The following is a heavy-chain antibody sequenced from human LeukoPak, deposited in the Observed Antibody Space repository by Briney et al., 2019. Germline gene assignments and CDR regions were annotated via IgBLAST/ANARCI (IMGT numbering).Heavy chain of an antibody. CDR2: IYYSGST. J-gene: IGHJ6*02. V-gene: IGHV4-31*03. D-gene: IGHD3-16*01. CDR1: GGSISSGGYY. CDR3: ARDSPYDYEAYRMDV. Sequence: SETLSLTCTVSGGSISSGGYYWSWIRQHPGKGLEWIGYIYYSGSTYYNPSPKSRVTISVDTSKNQFSLKLSSVTAADTAVYYCARDSPYDYEAYRMDVWGQGTTVTVSS.